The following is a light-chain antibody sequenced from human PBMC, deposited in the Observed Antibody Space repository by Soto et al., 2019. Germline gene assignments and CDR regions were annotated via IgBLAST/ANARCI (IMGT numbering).Light chain of an antibody. CDR1: SSDICRYNY. CDR2: DVV. CDR3: CSYAGSYTQV. J-gene: IGLJ1*01. V-gene: IGLV2-11*01. Sequence: QSALTQPRSVSGSPGQSVTVSCTGTSSDICRYNYVSWYQQHPGKAPKPMIYDVVKCPSGVPDRCSGSKSGNTASLTITGLQADDEADYYCCSYAGSYTQVFGTGTKVTVL.